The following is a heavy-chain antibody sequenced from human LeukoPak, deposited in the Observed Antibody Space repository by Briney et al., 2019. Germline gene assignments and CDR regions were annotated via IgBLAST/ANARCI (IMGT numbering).Heavy chain of an antibody. CDR1: GFTFSSYE. V-gene: IGHV3-48*03. D-gene: IGHD3-22*01. CDR3: ASGYYDSSGYYSIPHY. J-gene: IGHJ4*02. CDR2: ISSSGSTI. Sequence: GGSLRLSCAASGFTFSSYEMNWVRQAPGKGLEWVSYISSSGSTIYYADSVKGRFTISRDNAKNSLYLQMNSLRVEDTAVYYCASGYYDSSGYYSIPHYWGQGTLVTVSS.